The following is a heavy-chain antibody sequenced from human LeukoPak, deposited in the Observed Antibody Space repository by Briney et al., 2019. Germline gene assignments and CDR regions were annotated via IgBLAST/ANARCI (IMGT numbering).Heavy chain of an antibody. J-gene: IGHJ4*02. V-gene: IGHV1-24*01. D-gene: IGHD5-24*01. CDR3: ATSPRGSWLQSPYFDY. CDR2: FDPEDGET. Sequence: ASVKVSCKVSGYTLTELSMHWVRQASGKGLEWMGGFDPEDGETIYAQKFQGRVTMTEDTSTDTAYMELSSLRSEDTAVYYCATSPRGSWLQSPYFDYWGQGTPVTVSS. CDR1: GYTLTELS.